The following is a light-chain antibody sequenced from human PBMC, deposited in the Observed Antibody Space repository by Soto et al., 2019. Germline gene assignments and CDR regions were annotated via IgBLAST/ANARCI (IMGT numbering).Light chain of an antibody. CDR3: QHYNSYSEA. J-gene: IGKJ1*01. V-gene: IGKV1-5*01. CDR2: DAS. CDR1: QSIRSG. Sequence: ILRAWFQYTLSAPPGARVTVTWLASQSIRSGLGWYQQKPGKAPKLLIYDASSLESGVPSRFSGSGSGTEFTLTISSLQPDDFATYYCQHYNSYSEAFGQGTKVDI.